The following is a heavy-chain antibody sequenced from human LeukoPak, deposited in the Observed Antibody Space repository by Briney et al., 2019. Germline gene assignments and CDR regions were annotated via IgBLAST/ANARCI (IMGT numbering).Heavy chain of an antibody. V-gene: IGHV3-30-3*01. Sequence: GGSLRLSCAASGFTFSSYAMHWVRQAPGKGLEWVAVISYDGSNKYYADSVKGRFTISRDNSKNTLYLQMNSLRAEDTAVYYCAREKDYYASYGSGSNYFDYWGQGTLVTVSS. D-gene: IGHD3-10*01. CDR3: AREKDYYASYGSGSNYFDY. J-gene: IGHJ4*02. CDR1: GFTFSSYA. CDR2: ISYDGSNK.